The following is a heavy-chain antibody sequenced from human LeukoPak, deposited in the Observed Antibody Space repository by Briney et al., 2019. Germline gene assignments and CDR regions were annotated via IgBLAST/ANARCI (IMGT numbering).Heavy chain of an antibody. CDR1: GGSISSSSNH. J-gene: IGHJ4*02. V-gene: IGHV4-39*01. CDR2: IYYSGLT. CDR3: ARLLRGAGTG. Sequence: NPSETLSLTRIVSGGSISSSSNHWGWIRQPPGKGLEWIGSIYYSGLTYYNPSLKSRVTISVDTSKNQFSLKLSSVTAADTAVYYCARLLRGAGTGWGQGVLVTVSS. D-gene: IGHD2-8*02.